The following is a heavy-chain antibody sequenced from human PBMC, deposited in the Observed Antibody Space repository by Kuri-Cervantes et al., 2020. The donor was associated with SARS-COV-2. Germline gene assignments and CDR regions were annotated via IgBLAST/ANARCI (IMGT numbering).Heavy chain of an antibody. CDR3: AGSRKYYDILTGYYIPVYYDYMDV. Sequence: GSLRLSCTVAGGSISSHYWSWIRQPPGKGLEWIGYIYYSGSTNYNPSLKSRVTISVDTSKNQFSLKLSSVTAADTAVYYCAGSRKYYDILTGYYIPVYYDYMDVWGKGTTVTVSS. CDR1: GGSISSHY. J-gene: IGHJ6*03. CDR2: IYYSGST. D-gene: IGHD3-9*01. V-gene: IGHV4-59*11.